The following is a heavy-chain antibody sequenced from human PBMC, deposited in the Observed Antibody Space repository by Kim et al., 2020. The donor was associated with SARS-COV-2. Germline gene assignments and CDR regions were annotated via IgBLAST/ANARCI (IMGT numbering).Heavy chain of an antibody. CDR2: ITPTGDHI. D-gene: IGHD1-1*01. Sequence: GGSLRLSCEVSGFTFSTYSMHWVRQAPGKGLEWVSSITPTGDHIDYADSVKGRFTVSRENAKNSLFLQMSSLRVDDTAVYYCARAQWKHWGQGSVITVSS. V-gene: IGHV3-21*01. J-gene: IGHJ1*01. CDR3: ARAQWKH. CDR1: GFTFSTYS.